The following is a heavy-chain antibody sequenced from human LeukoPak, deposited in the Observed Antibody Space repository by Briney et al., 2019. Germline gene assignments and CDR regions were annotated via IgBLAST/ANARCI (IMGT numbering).Heavy chain of an antibody. D-gene: IGHD3-9*01. CDR3: ARAPRALRYFDWSPGPFDY. CDR2: IYYSGST. CDR1: GGSISSGDYY. V-gene: IGHV4-30-4*01. Sequence: ASQTLSPTCTVSGGSISSGDYYWRWIRQPPGKGLEWIGYIYYSGSTYYNPSLKSRVTISVDTSKNQFSLKLSSVTAADMAVYYCARAPRALRYFDWSPGPFDYWGQGTLVTVSS. J-gene: IGHJ4*02.